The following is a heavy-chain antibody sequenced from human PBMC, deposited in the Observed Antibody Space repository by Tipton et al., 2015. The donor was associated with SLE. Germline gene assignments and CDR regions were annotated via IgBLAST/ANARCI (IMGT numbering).Heavy chain of an antibody. CDR2: VYYSGVT. J-gene: IGHJ4*02. CDR3: ASHAGCEFYFDH. D-gene: IGHD5-12*01. V-gene: IGHV4-59*01. Sequence: TLSLTCTVSISSYYYSWVRQPPGNGLEWIGCVYYSGVTYYSPSLKSRVTISVDSSKNQISLKLRPVTAADTAVYYCASHAGCEFYFDHWGQGSLVTVSS. CDR1: ISSYY.